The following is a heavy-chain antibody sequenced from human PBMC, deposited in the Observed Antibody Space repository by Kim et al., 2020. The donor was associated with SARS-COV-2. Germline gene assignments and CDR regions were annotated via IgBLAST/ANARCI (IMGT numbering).Heavy chain of an antibody. D-gene: IGHD3-3*01. V-gene: IGHV1-46*01. J-gene: IGHJ5*02. CDR2: INPSGGST. Sequence: ASVKVSCKASGYTFTSYYMHWVRQAPGQGLEWMGIINPSGGSTSYAQKFQGRVTMTRDTSTSTVYMELSSLRSEDTAVYYCARDRITIFGVVTLPNWFDPWGQGTLVTGSS. CDR1: GYTFTSYY. CDR3: ARDRITIFGVVTLPNWFDP.